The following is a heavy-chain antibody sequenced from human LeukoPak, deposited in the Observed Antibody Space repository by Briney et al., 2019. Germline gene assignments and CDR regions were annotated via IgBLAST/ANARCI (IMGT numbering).Heavy chain of an antibody. CDR1: GGFFSGYY. J-gene: IGHJ5*02. CDR3: AVTYYDILTGPNCFDP. V-gene: IGHV4-34*01. Sequence: SAALSLSCAVYGGFFSGYYWSWIRQPPGKGLEWIGEINHSGSTNYNPSLKSRVTISVDTSKNQFSLKLSSVTAADTAVYYCAVTYYDILTGPNCFDPWGQGTLVTVSS. CDR2: INHSGST. D-gene: IGHD3-9*01.